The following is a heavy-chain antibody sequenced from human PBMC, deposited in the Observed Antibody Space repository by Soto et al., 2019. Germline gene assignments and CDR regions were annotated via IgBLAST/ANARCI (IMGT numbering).Heavy chain of an antibody. Sequence: QVQLQESGPGLVKPSGTLSLTCAVSGGSISSSNWWSWVRQPPGKGLEWIGEIYQTESTNYNPSRKSRVTISVDKSQNQFSLKLTSVTAADTAIYYCGREGPRATFLDYWGQGTLVTVSS. CDR2: IYQTEST. V-gene: IGHV4-4*02. J-gene: IGHJ4*02. CDR1: GGSISSSNW. CDR3: GREGPRATFLDY.